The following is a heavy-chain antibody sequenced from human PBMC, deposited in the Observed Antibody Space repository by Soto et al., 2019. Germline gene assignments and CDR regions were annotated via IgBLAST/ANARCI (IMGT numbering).Heavy chain of an antibody. CDR1: GFTFSSDG. Sequence: PGGSLRLSCAASGFTFSSDGMHWVRQAPGKGLEWVAVISYDGSNKYYADSVKGRFTISRDNSKNTLYLQMNSLRAEDTAVYYAAAHPDYWGQGTLVTVSS. D-gene: IGHD6-6*01. J-gene: IGHJ4*02. CDR2: ISYDGSNK. CDR3: AAHPDY. V-gene: IGHV3-30*03.